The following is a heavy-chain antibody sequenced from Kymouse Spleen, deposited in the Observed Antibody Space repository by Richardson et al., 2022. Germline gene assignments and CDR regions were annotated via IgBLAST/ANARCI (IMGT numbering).Heavy chain of an antibody. CDR1: GFTFSSYG. D-gene: IGHD3-22*01. CDR2: IWYDGSNK. V-gene: IGHV3-33*01. CDR3: ARDYYDSSGYPYYYYYGMDV. J-gene: IGHJ6*02. Sequence: QVQLVESGGGVVQPGRSLRLSCAASGFTFSSYGMHWVRQAPGKGLEWVAVIWYDGSNKYYADSVKGRFTISRDNSKNTLYLQMNSLRAEDTAVYYCARDYYDSSGYPYYYYYGMDVWGQGTTVTVSS.